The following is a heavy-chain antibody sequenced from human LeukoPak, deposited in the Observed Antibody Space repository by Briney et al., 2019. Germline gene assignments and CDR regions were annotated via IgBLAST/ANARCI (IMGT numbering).Heavy chain of an antibody. D-gene: IGHD5-24*01. CDR1: GGSISSGGYY. J-gene: IGHJ3*02. V-gene: IGHV4-31*03. CDR3: ASSVLQRWLQPDAFDI. Sequence: PSETLSLTCTVSGGSISSGGYYWSWIRQHPGKGLEWIGYIYYSGSTYYNPSLKSRVTISVDTSKNQFSLKLSSETAADTAVYYCASSVLQRWLQPDAFDIWGQGTMVTVSS. CDR2: IYYSGST.